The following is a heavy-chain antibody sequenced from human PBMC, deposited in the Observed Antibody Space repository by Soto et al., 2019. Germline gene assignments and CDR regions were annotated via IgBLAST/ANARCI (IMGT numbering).Heavy chain of an antibody. D-gene: IGHD3-10*01. CDR1: GGSISSGGYY. Sequence: QVQLQESGPGLVKPSQTLSLTCTVSGGSISSGGYYWSWIRQHPGKGLEWIGYIYYSGSTYYNPSLKIRVTISVDTSKNQFSLKLSSVTAADTAVYYCARELWFGEGLGGYYYGMDVWGQGTTVTVSS. CDR3: ARELWFGEGLGGYYYGMDV. J-gene: IGHJ6*02. V-gene: IGHV4-31*03. CDR2: IYYSGST.